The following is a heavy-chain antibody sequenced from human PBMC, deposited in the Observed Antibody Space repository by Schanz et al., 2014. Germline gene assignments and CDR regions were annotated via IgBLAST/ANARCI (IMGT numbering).Heavy chain of an antibody. V-gene: IGHV3-23*01. CDR2: VSASGGGP. Sequence: EVQLLESGGTVVQPGGSLRVSCAASGFTFTNYAMTWVRQAPGKGLEWVSLVSASGGGPFYADSVKGRFTISRDNSRNTVYLQMSSLRAEDTAVYYCVKDDRGDVVVVAANYWGQGAQVIVSS. D-gene: IGHD2-15*01. CDR1: GFTFTNYA. J-gene: IGHJ4*02. CDR3: VKDDRGDVVVVAANY.